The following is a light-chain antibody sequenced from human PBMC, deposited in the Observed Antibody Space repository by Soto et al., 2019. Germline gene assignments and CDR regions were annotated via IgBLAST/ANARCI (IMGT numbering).Light chain of an antibody. CDR3: QHYNNWPPWT. CDR1: QSVSSSY. CDR2: GAS. J-gene: IGKJ1*01. Sequence: EIVLTQSPGTLSLSPGERATLSCRASQSVSSSYLAWYQQKPGQAPRLLIYGASIRATGIPVRFTGSGSGTEFTLIISSLQSEDFAVYYCQHYNNWPPWTFGQGTKVEIK. V-gene: IGKV3-15*01.